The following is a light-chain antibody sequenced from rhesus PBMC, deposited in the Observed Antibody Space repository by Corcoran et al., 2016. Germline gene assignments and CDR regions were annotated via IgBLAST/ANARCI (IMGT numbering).Light chain of an antibody. CDR3: LTFNSSPRA. V-gene: IGKV1-22*01. J-gene: IGKJ1*01. CDR2: KAS. CDR1: QSISYW. Sequence: DIQMTQFPSSLSASVGDTVTITCRASQSISYWLAWYQQNTGKAPKLLVYKASSLQSGVPPRFIGSGSGIDFPLTFSSLQPEDFATYFFLTFNSSPRAFGQGTKVEIK.